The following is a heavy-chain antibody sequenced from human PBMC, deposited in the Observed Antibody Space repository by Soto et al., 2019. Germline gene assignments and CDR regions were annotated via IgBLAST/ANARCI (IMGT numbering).Heavy chain of an antibody. CDR2: IYYSGST. V-gene: IGHV4-39*01. J-gene: IGHJ3*02. D-gene: IGHD6-19*01. Sequence: GWIRQPPGKGLEWIGSIYYSGSTYYNPSLKSRVTISVDTSKNQFSLKLSSVTAADTAVYYCARQLAVAGPFHAFDIWGQGTMVTVSS. CDR3: ARQLAVAGPFHAFDI.